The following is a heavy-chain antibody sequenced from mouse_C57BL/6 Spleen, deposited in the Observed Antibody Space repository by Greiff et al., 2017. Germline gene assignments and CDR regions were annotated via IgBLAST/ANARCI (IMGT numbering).Heavy chain of an antibody. Sequence: QVQLQQSGAELVRPGASVKLSCKASGYTFTDYYINWVKQRPGQGLEWIARIYPGSGNTYYNEKFKGKDTLTAEKSSSTAYMQLSSLTSEDSAVYFCAREAHGVFDYWGQGTTLTVSS. CDR2: IYPGSGNT. V-gene: IGHV1-76*01. CDR3: AREAHGVFDY. J-gene: IGHJ2*01. CDR1: GYTFTDYY.